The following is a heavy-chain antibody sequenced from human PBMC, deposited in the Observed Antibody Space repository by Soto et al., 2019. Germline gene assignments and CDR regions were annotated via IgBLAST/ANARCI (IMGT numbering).Heavy chain of an antibody. J-gene: IGHJ4*02. Sequence: HVQLQESGPGLVKPSGTLSLTCAASNGSISSSNWWNWVRQPPGMELEWIGEIYHTGSTNYNPSLKSRVTISVDKSKNQFSLRLNSVTAADTAVYYCARAVAGLDFDYWGQGTLVTVSS. CDR1: NGSISSSNW. CDR3: ARAVAGLDFDY. CDR2: IYHTGST. V-gene: IGHV4-4*02. D-gene: IGHD6-19*01.